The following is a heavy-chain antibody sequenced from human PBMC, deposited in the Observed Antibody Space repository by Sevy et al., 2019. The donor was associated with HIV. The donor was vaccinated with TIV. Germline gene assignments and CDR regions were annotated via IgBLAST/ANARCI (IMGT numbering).Heavy chain of an antibody. J-gene: IGHJ2*01. V-gene: IGHV3-15*01. Sequence: GGSLRLSCAASGFTFSNVWTSWVRQASGKGLEWVGRIQSKSEGGTTDYAAPVKGRFSISRDEPSDTLYLQMNSRKTEDTAVYYCTTMMRLYGDPNFWYFDLWGRGTLVTVSS. D-gene: IGHD4-17*01. CDR1: GFTFSNVW. CDR2: IQSKSEGGTT. CDR3: TTMMRLYGDPNFWYFDL.